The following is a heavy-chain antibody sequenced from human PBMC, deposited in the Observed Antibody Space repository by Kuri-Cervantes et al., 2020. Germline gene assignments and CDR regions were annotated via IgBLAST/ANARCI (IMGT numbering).Heavy chain of an antibody. V-gene: IGHV4-59*08. J-gene: IGHJ4*02. CDR2: IYYSGST. CDR1: GGSISSYY. D-gene: IGHD6-19*01. Sequence: ESLKISCTVSGGSISSYYWSWIRQPPGRGQEWIGYIYYSGSTNYNPSLKSRVTISVDTSKNQFSLKLSSVTAADTAMYYCARHKQWLVGLDFWGQGTLVTVSS. CDR3: ARHKQWLVGLDF.